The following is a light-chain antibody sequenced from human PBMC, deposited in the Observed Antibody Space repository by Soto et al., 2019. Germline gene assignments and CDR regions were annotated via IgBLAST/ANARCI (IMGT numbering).Light chain of an antibody. CDR2: TGS. CDR3: QQTLSFPPT. J-gene: IGKJ1*01. V-gene: IGKV1-12*01. CDR1: QAIDSW. Sequence: DIQMTQSPSSVSASVGDRVTITCRASQAIDSWLAWYQQKPGEAPKLLIFTGSLLHSGVPPRFSGSGSGTDFTLTISSLQPEDFETHYCQQTLSFPPTFGRGTKVDIX.